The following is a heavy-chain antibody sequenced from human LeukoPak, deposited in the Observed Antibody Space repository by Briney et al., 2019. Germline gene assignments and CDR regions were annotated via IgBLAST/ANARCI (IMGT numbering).Heavy chain of an antibody. V-gene: IGHV3-30*02. CDR3: AKVATGIVGATPGY. J-gene: IGHJ4*02. D-gene: IGHD1-26*01. Sequence: TGGSLRLSCAASGFTLSSYGMHWVRQAPGKGLEWVAFIRYDGSNKYYADSVKGRFTISRDNSKNTLYLQMNSLRAEDTAVYYCAKVATGIVGATPGYWGQGTLVTVSS. CDR2: IRYDGSNK. CDR1: GFTLSSYG.